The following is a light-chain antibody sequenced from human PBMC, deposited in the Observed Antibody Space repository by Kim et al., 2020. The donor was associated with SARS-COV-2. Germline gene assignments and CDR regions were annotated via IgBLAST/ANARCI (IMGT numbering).Light chain of an antibody. Sequence: QLVLTQSPSASASLGASVKLTCTLSSEHSSYAIAWHQQQPEKGPRYLMKLNSDGSHNKGDGIPDRFSGSSSGAERYLTISSLQSEDEADYYCQTWGTGIWVFGGGTKLTVL. J-gene: IGLJ3*02. V-gene: IGLV4-69*01. CDR2: LNSDGSH. CDR3: QTWGTGIWV. CDR1: SEHSSYA.